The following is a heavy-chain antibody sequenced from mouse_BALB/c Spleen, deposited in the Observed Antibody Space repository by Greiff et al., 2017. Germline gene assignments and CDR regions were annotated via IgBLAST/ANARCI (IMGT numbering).Heavy chain of an antibody. V-gene: IGHV2-9-2*01. J-gene: IGHJ3*01. CDR2: IWTGGGT. CDR1: GFSLTSYD. Sequence: VNLVESGPGLVAPSQSLSITCTVSGFSLTSYDISWIRQPPGKGLEWLGVIWTGGGTNYNSAFMSRLSISKDNSKSQVFLKMNSLQTDDTAIYYCVRDDYDGFAYWGQGTLVTVSA. D-gene: IGHD2-4*01. CDR3: VRDDYDGFAY.